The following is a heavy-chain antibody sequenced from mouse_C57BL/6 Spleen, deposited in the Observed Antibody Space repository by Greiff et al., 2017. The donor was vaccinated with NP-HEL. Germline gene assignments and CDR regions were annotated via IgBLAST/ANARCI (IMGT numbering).Heavy chain of an antibody. CDR2: IYPGSGNT. V-gene: IGHV1-66*01. CDR3: ARLYYGNREYFDY. CDR1: GYSFTSYY. J-gene: IGHJ2*01. D-gene: IGHD2-1*01. Sequence: QVQLQQPGAELVRPGSSVKLSCKASGYSFTSYYIHWVKQRPGQGLEWIGWIYPGSGNTKYNEKFKGKATLTADTSSSTAYMQLSSLTSEDSAVYYCARLYYGNREYFDYWGQGTTLTVSS.